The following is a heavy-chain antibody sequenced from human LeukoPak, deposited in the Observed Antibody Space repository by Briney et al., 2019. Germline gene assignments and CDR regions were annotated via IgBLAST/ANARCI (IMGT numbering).Heavy chain of an antibody. CDR2: ISPNSGGT. D-gene: IGHD3-22*01. V-gene: IGHV1-2*02. J-gene: IGHJ6*02. Sequence: GASVKVSCKASGYTFTGYYMHWVRQAPGQGLEWMGWISPNSGGTNYAQKFQGRVTMTRDTSISTAYMELSRLRSDDTAVYHCARVNDSIGYPYFYYYGRDVGGQGTRVTVSS. CDR3: ARVNDSIGYPYFYYYGRDV. CDR1: GYTFTGYY.